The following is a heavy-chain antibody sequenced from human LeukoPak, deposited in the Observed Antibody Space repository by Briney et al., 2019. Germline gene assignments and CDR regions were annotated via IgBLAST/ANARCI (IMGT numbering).Heavy chain of an antibody. D-gene: IGHD2-2*01. CDR1: GFTFSTYA. CDR2: ISGSGVTT. CDR3: AKSPPDRSSTSCYSGS. J-gene: IGHJ5*02. Sequence: GGSLRLSCAASGFTFSTYAMTWVRQAPGEGLEWVSAISGSGVTTYYADSVKGRFTISRDNSKNTLYLQMNSLRAEDTAVYYCAKSPPDRSSTSCYSGSWGQGTLVTVSS. V-gene: IGHV3-23*01.